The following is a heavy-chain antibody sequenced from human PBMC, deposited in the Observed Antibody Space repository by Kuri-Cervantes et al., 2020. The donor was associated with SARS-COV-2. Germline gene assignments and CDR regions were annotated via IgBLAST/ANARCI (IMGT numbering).Heavy chain of an antibody. V-gene: IGHV4-38-2*02. J-gene: IGHJ3*02. Sequence: SETLSLTCSVSGGSISSHYWSWIRQPPGKGLEWIGSIYHSGSTYYNPSLKSRVTISVDTSKNQFSLKLSPVTAADTAVYYCAREAHNSRAFDIWGQGTMVTVSS. CDR2: IYHSGST. CDR3: AREAHNSRAFDI. CDR1: GGSISSHY. D-gene: IGHD1-20*01.